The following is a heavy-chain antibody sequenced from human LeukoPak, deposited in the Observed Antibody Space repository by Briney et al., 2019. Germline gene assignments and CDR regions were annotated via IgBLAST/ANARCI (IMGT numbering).Heavy chain of an antibody. CDR3: ARPYTLGWFDS. CDR2: IYYSGST. CDR1: GGSISSYY. V-gene: IGHV4-59*08. D-gene: IGHD7-27*01. J-gene: IGHJ5*01. Sequence: SETLSLTCTVSGGSISSYYWSWIRQPPGKGLEWIGYIYYSGSTNYNPSLKSRVTISVDTSKNQFSLKLNSVTAAGTAVYYCARPYTLGWFDSWGQGTLVTVSS.